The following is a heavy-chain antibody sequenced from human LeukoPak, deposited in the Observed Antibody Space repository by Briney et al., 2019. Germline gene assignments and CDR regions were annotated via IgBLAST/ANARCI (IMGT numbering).Heavy chain of an antibody. Sequence: PSETLSLPCTVSGDSISSSSYYWGWIRQPPGKGLEWIGSIYYSGSTYYNPYLKSRVTISVDASKNKFSLKLSSVTAADTAVYYCATVVIATHSLDYWGQGTLVTVSS. CDR3: ATVVIATHSLDY. CDR1: GDSISSSSYY. V-gene: IGHV4-39*01. D-gene: IGHD2-21*01. CDR2: IYYSGST. J-gene: IGHJ4*02.